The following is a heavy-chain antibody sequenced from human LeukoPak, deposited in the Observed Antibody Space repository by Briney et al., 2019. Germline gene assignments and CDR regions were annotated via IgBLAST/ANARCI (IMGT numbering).Heavy chain of an antibody. CDR3: ARLSRITIFGVVTRIDAFDI. D-gene: IGHD3-3*01. V-gene: IGHV5-51*01. CDR1: GYSFTSYW. J-gene: IGHJ3*02. Sequence: GESLKISCKGSGYSFTSYWIGWVRRMPGKGLEWMGIIYPGDSDTRYSPSFQGQVTIPADKSISTAYLQWSSLKASDTAMYYCARLSRITIFGVVTRIDAFDIWAKGQWSPSLQ. CDR2: IYPGDSDT.